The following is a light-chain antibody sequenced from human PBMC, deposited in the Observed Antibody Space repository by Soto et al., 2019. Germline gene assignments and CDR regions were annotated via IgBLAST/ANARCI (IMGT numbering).Light chain of an antibody. CDR1: SPNIGNDY. CDR2: ENN. J-gene: IGLJ7*01. Sequence: QSVLTQPPSVSAAPGQKVAISCSGSSPNIGNDYVSWYQQLPGTAPKLLIYENNKRPSGIPDRFSGSKSGTSATLGITGLQSGDEADYYCETWDSSLSAAVFGGVTQLTVL. CDR3: ETWDSSLSAAV. V-gene: IGLV1-51*02.